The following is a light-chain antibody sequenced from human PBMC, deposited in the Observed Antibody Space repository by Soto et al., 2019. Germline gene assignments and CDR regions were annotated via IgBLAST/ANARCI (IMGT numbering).Light chain of an antibody. CDR3: QQLNTYTFT. V-gene: IGKV1-9*01. J-gene: IGKJ3*01. CDR1: QGISSF. Sequence: IQLTQSPSSLSASVGDRVTITCRASQGISSFLALYQQKPGKAPNLLLYTASTLQSGVPSRFSGSGSGTDFTLTISSLQPEDCATYYCQQLNTYTFTFGPGTKVDIK. CDR2: TAS.